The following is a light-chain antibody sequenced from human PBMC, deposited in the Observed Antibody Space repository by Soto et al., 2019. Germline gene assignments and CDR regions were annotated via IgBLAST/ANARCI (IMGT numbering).Light chain of an antibody. CDR1: QSVSSN. Sequence: EIVMTQSPATLSVSPGERATVSCRASQSVSSNLAWYQQKPGQAPRLLIYGASTRATGIPARFSGSGSGTEFTLTISSLQSEDFAVYYCQPYNNWPRTFGKGTKADIK. CDR2: GAS. CDR3: QPYNNWPRT. J-gene: IGKJ1*01. V-gene: IGKV3-15*01.